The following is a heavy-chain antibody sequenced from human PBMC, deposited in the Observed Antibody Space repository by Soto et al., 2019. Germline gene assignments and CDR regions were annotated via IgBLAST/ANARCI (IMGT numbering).Heavy chain of an antibody. CDR2: INHSGST. CDR1: GGSFSGYY. D-gene: IGHD2-21*01. V-gene: IGHV4-34*01. J-gene: IGHJ4*02. CDR3: ARGISVMVAFERGAPEKYFFDS. Sequence: PSETLSLTCAVYGGSFSGYYWTWIRQPPEKGLEWIGEINHSGSTNQNPSLKSRVSISVDTSKNQFSLKLRSVTAADTAVYYCARGISVMVAFERGAPEKYFFDSWCLGNLLTVSS.